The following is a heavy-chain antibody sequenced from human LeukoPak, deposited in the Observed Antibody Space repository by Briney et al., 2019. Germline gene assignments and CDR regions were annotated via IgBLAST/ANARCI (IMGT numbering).Heavy chain of an antibody. J-gene: IGHJ4*02. CDR3: ATTYYYDSSGYYYDY. CDR1: GYTFTSYG. CDR2: ISAYNGNT. Sequence: ASVKVSCKASGYTFTSYGISWVRQAPGQGLEWMGWISAYNGNTNYAQKLQGRVTKTTDTSTSTAYMELRSLRSDDTAVYYCATTYYYDSSGYYYDYWGQGTLVTVSS. V-gene: IGHV1-18*01. D-gene: IGHD3-22*01.